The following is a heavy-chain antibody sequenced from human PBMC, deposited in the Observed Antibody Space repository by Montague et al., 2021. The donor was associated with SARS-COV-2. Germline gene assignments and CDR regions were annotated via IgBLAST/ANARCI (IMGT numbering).Heavy chain of an antibody. V-gene: IGHV3-23*03. D-gene: IGHD3-3*01. CDR3: AKDLSGYDFWSGPTTHYYYYGMDV. J-gene: IGHJ6*01. CDR1: GFTFSSYA. CDR2: IYSCGSST. Sequence: SLRLSCAASGFTFSSYAMSWVRQAPGKGLEWVSVIYSCGSSTYYSDSVKGRFTISRDNSKNTLYLQMNSLRAEDTAVYYCAKDLSGYDFWSGPTTHYYYYGMDVWGQGTTVTVSS.